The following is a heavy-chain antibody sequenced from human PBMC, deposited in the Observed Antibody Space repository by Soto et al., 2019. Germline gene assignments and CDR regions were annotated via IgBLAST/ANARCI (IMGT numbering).Heavy chain of an antibody. CDR3: ARHGVGDILTGQPDY. V-gene: IGHV5-51*01. CDR2: IYPGDSDT. CDR1: GYTFTTYW. D-gene: IGHD3-9*01. Sequence: GESLKISCKGSGYTFTTYWIGWVRQMPGKGLEWMGIIYPGDSDTRYSPSFQGHVTISADKSITIASLQWSSLKASDTAMYYCARHGVGDILTGQPDYWGQGTLVTVSS. J-gene: IGHJ4*02.